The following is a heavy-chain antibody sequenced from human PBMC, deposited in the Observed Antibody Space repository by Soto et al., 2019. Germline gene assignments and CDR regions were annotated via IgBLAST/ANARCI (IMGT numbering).Heavy chain of an antibody. J-gene: IGHJ3*02. Sequence: AASVKVSCKASGGTFSSYAISWVRQAPGQGLEWMGGIIPIFGTANYAQKFQGRVTITADESTSTAYMELSSLRSEDTAVYYCARVQPLPDSSGYPPGGAFDIWGQGTMVTVSS. CDR3: ARVQPLPDSSGYPPGGAFDI. D-gene: IGHD3-22*01. V-gene: IGHV1-69*13. CDR2: IIPIFGTA. CDR1: GGTFSSYA.